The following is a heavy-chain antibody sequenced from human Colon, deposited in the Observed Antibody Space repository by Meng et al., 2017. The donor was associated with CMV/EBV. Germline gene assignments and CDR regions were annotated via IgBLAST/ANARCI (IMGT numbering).Heavy chain of an antibody. J-gene: IGHJ4*02. D-gene: IGHD4-17*01. CDR1: GLNVRTKY. V-gene: IGHV3-66*02. CDR3: ARQVRNDGRFDH. Sequence: GESLKISCAVSGLNVRTKYMSWVRQAPGKRLEWVAVSYDGESTNYADFAKGRFTISRDSSKNTVYLQMNSLRPEDTAVYYCARQVRNDGRFDHWGLGMLVTVSS. CDR2: SYDGEST.